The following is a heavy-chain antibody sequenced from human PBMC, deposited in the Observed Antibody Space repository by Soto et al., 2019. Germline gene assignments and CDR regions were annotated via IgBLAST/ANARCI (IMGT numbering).Heavy chain of an antibody. Sequence: EVQLVESGGGLVQPGGSLRLSCAGFGFSFSNHHMHWVRQAPGKGLEYVSGISSTGSTIYYANSVKGRFTISRDNSKNTLFLQMGDLRNEDMAVYYCARVRKTYGDYDYWGQGTLVPVSS. CDR3: ARVRKTYGDYDY. CDR1: GFSFSNHH. V-gene: IGHV3-64*01. D-gene: IGHD4-17*01. J-gene: IGHJ4*02. CDR2: ISSTGSTI.